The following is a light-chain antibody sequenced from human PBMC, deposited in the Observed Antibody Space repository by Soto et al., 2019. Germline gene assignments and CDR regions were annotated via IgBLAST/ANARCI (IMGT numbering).Light chain of an antibody. CDR2: AAS. CDR3: QQLLSYPIT. Sequence: DIHLAQARSFLSASVVDRLTITCRASQGISTYLAWYQQKPGKAPKLLIYAASTLQSGVPLSFSGSGSGTSFTLTISSLQPEDFATYYCQQLLSYPITFGQGTRLETK. J-gene: IGKJ5*01. V-gene: IGKV1-9*01. CDR1: QGISTY.